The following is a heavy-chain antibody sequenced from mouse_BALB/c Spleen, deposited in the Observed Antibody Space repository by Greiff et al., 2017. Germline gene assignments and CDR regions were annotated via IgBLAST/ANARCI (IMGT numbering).Heavy chain of an antibody. CDR3: ARLRYYYSSGYGFAY. CDR2: INPDSSTI. V-gene: IGHV4-1*02. CDR1: GFAFSSYW. D-gene: IGHD1-1*01. J-gene: IGHJ3*01. Sequence: DVKLQESGGGLVQPGGSLKLSCAASGFAFSSYWMSWVRQAPGKGLEWIGEINPDSSTINYTPSLKDKFIISRDNAKTTLYLQMSKVRSEDSALYYCARLRYYYSSGYGFAYWGQGTPVTVSA.